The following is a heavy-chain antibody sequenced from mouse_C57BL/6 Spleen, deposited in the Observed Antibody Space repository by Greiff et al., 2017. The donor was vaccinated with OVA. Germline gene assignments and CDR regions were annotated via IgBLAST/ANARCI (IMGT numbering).Heavy chain of an antibody. CDR3: ARSEGKYDYFDG. Sequence: QVQLQQPGAELVMPGASVKLSCKASGYTFTSYWMHWVKQRPGQGLEWIGEIDPSDSYTNYNQKFKGKSTLTVDKSSSTAYMQLSSLTSEDSAVYYCARSEGKYDYFDGWGQGTTLTVSS. J-gene: IGHJ2*01. V-gene: IGHV1-69*01. CDR1: GYTFTSYW. D-gene: IGHD2-1*01. CDR2: IDPSDSYT.